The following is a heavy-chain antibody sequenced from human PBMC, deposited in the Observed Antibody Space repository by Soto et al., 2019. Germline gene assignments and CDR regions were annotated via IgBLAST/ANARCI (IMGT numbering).Heavy chain of an antibody. V-gene: IGHV1-69*06. J-gene: IGHJ1*01. CDR1: GGTFSSYA. D-gene: IGHD2-15*01. Sequence: GASVKVSCKASGGTFSSYAISWVRQAPGQGLEWMGGIIPIFGTANYAQKFQGRVTITADKSTSTAYMELSSLRSEDTAVYYCARDRGISPRPKYFQHWGQGTLVTVS. CDR3: ARDRGISPRPKYFQH. CDR2: IIPIFGTA.